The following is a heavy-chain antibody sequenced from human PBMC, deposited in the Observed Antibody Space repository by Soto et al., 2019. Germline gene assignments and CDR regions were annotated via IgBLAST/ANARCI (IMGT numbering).Heavy chain of an antibody. CDR1: GFTFSSQN. V-gene: IGHV3-48*02. CDR3: ARSGGAWLSLPFDV. D-gene: IGHD3-22*01. J-gene: IGHJ6*04. Sequence: QPGGSLRLSCAASGFTFSSQNMNWVRQAPGKGLEWLSYISSGSNTIYYADSVKGRFTISRDNAKNSLYLKMNSLRDEDTAVCYCARSGGAWLSLPFDVWGEGTMVTVYS. CDR2: ISSGSNTI.